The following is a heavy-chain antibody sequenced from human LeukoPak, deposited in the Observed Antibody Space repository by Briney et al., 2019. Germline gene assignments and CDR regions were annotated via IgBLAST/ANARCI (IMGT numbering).Heavy chain of an antibody. D-gene: IGHD6-25*01. CDR1: GYSIGSGYY. CDR2: IYHNGNT. CDR3: ARERGAAPLIAAAIPNPYFGY. Sequence: SETLSLTCAISGYSIGSGYYWAWIRQPPGKGLEWIGSIYHNGNTYYNPSLKSRVAISIDRSKNLVSLRLTSVTAADTAMFYCARERGAAPLIAAAIPNPYFGYWGQGTLVTVSS. V-gene: IGHV4-38-2*02. J-gene: IGHJ4*02.